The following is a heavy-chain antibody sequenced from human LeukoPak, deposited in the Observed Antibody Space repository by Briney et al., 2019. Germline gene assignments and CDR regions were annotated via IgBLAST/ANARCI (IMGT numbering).Heavy chain of an antibody. J-gene: IGHJ4*02. Sequence: SETLSLTCAVYGGSFSGYYWSWIRQPPGKGLEWIGEINHSGSTNYNPSLKSRVTISVDTSKNQFSLKLSSVTAADTAVYYCARWGYSSGWYSMYAFDYWGQGTLVTVSS. CDR2: INHSGST. CDR1: GGSFSGYY. CDR3: ARWGYSSGWYSMYAFDY. V-gene: IGHV4-34*01. D-gene: IGHD6-19*01.